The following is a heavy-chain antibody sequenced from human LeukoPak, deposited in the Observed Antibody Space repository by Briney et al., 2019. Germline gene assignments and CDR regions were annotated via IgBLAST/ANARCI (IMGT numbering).Heavy chain of an antibody. D-gene: IGHD5-18*01. J-gene: IGHJ4*02. CDR2: INHSGST. V-gene: IGHV4-34*01. CDR1: GGSFSGYY. Sequence: PSETLSLTCAVYGGSFSGYYWSWIRQPPGKGLEWIGEINHSGSTNYNPSLKSRVTISVDTSKNQFSLKLSSVTAADTAVYYCARGPQLWLHSGWLDYWGQGTLVTVSS. CDR3: ARGPQLWLHSGWLDY.